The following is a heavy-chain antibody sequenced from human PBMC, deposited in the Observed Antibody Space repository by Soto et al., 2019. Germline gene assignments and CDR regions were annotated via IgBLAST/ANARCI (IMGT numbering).Heavy chain of an antibody. V-gene: IGHV4-39*01. J-gene: IGHJ5*02. Sequence: SETLSLTCTVSGDSIISSDFYWGWVRQPPGKGLEWIGSIFYLGSSYYNPSLKSRVTTSVDTSKNQFSLRLRSVTAADTALYFCARHSLALRKNNWFDPWGQGIMVTV. CDR2: IFYLGSS. CDR3: ARHSLALRKNNWFDP. D-gene: IGHD3-3*02. CDR1: GDSIISSDFY.